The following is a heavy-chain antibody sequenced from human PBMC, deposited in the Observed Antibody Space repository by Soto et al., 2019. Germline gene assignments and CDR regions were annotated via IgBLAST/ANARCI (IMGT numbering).Heavy chain of an antibody. CDR2: ILNDGSNQ. Sequence: QVQLVESGGGVVQPGRSLRLSCAASGFTFRRNGMHWVRQAPGKGLEWVAVILNDGSNQYYADSVKGRFTISRDKSKNTLYLQVSSLRAEDTAVYYCARDGINWGFDYWGQGTLVTVSS. D-gene: IGHD7-27*01. V-gene: IGHV3-33*01. CDR1: GFTFRRNG. J-gene: IGHJ4*02. CDR3: ARDGINWGFDY.